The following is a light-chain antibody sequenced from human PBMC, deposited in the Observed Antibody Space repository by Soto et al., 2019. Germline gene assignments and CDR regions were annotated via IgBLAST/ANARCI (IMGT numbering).Light chain of an antibody. CDR1: QSVSSSY. CDR3: QQYGSSPIT. CDR2: DTS. V-gene: IGKV3D-20*01. J-gene: IGKJ5*01. Sequence: VVLTQSPATLSLSPGERGTLSCGASQSVSSSYVAWYQHKPGLAPRLLIHDTSSRAIGIPDRLSGSKSGTNFTLTIRRMEPEDVGVYYCQQYGSSPITFGQGTRLDMK.